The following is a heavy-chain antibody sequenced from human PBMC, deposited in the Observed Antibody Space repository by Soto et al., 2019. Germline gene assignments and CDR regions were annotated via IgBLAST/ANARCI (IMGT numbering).Heavy chain of an antibody. Sequence: GGSLRLSCAASGFTFSSNGMSWVRQAAGKGREWVSAISGSGGSTYYADSVKGRFTISRDNSKNTLYLQMNSLRAEDTAVYYCAKASYYYDSSGYYDYLDYWGQGTLVTVSS. D-gene: IGHD3-22*01. CDR2: ISGSGGST. CDR3: AKASYYYDSSGYYDYLDY. J-gene: IGHJ4*02. CDR1: GFTFSSNG. V-gene: IGHV3-23*01.